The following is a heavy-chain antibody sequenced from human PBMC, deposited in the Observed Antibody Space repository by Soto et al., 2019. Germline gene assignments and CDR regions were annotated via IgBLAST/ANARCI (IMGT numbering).Heavy chain of an antibody. J-gene: IGHJ6*02. D-gene: IGHD5-12*01. CDR2: INPNSGGT. CDR3: ARDRGGIVATMEPYYYYGMDV. V-gene: IGHV1-2*04. Sequence: ASVKVSCKASGYTFTGYYMHWVRQAPGQGLEWMGWINPNSGGTNYAQKFQGWVTMTRDTSISTAYMELSRLRSDDTAVYYCARDRGGIVATMEPYYYYGMDVWGQGTTVTVSS. CDR1: GYTFTGYY.